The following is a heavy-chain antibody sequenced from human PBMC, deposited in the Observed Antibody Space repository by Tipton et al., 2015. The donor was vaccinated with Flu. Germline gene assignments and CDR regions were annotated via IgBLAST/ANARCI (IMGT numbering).Heavy chain of an antibody. D-gene: IGHD2-21*01. V-gene: IGHV3-11*01. Sequence: QLVQSGGGLVKPGGSLRLSCAASGFTFSDYPLTWIRQAPGKGLECISYISGSGITKYYAASVKGRFTISRDNAKTFMYLRMNSLRAEDTAVYYCARDDSAGAMDVWGQGTTVPVSS. J-gene: IGHJ6*02. CDR1: GFTFSDYP. CDR3: ARDDSAGAMDV. CDR2: ISGSGITK.